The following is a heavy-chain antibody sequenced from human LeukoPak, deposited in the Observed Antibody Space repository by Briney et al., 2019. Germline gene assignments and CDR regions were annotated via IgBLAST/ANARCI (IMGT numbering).Heavy chain of an antibody. Sequence: SETLSLTCTVSGGSISSGTDYWGWVRQPPGKGLEWIGSIYYSGSTSYNPSLKSRVTISVDTSKNQFSLKLDSVTAADTAVYYCARNASDSGTSYFDYWGQGTVVTVSS. CDR1: GGSISSGTDY. V-gene: IGHV4-39*01. CDR2: IYYSGST. J-gene: IGHJ4*02. CDR3: ARNASDSGTSYFDY. D-gene: IGHD1-26*01.